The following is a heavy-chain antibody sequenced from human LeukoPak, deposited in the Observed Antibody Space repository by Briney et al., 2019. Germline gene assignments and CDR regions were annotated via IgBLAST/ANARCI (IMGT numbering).Heavy chain of an antibody. Sequence: GGTLRLSCAASGFTFSRYAMSWVRQAPGKGLEWVSGISSSGGNTYYADSVKGRFTFSRDNSKNTIYLQMNSLRADDTAVYYCARGGDYGVKIDYWGQGTLVTASS. V-gene: IGHV3-23*01. CDR3: ARGGDYGVKIDY. D-gene: IGHD3-16*01. CDR2: ISSSGGNT. J-gene: IGHJ4*02. CDR1: GFTFSRYA.